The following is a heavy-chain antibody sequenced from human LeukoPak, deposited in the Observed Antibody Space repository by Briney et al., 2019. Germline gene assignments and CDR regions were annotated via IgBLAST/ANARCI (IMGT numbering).Heavy chain of an antibody. D-gene: IGHD6-19*01. V-gene: IGHV3-11*01. CDR1: GFTFSDYY. CDR3: ARRSGIAVAGYYYYYYMDV. CDR2: ISSSGSTI. Sequence: PGGSLRLSCAASGFTFSDYYMSWIRQAPGRGLEWVSYISSSGSTIYYADSVKGRFTISRDNAKNSLYLQMNSLRAEDTAVYYCARRSGIAVAGYYYYYYMDVWGKGTTVTISS. J-gene: IGHJ6*03.